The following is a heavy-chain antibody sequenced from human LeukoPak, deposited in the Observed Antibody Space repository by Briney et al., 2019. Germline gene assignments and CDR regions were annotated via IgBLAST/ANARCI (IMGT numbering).Heavy chain of an antibody. CDR1: GGSISSGSYY. Sequence: PSQTLSLTCTVSGGSISSGSYYWSWIRQPAGKGLEWIGRIYTSGSTNYNPSLKSRVTMSVDTSKNQFSLKLSSVTAADTAVYYCAKEGYSRGYYSYYYMDVWGKGTTVTVSS. CDR2: IYTSGST. CDR3: AKEGYSRGYYSYYYMDV. J-gene: IGHJ6*03. V-gene: IGHV4-61*02. D-gene: IGHD6-13*01.